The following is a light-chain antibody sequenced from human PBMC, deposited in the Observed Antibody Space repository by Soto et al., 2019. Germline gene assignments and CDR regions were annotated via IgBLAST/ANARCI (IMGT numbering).Light chain of an antibody. CDR1: PSISSW. CDR2: KAS. V-gene: IGKV1-5*03. J-gene: IGKJ2*01. Sequence: DIQMTQSPSTLSASVGDRVTITCRASPSISSWLAWYQQKPGKAPKLLIYKASSLESGVPSRFSGSGSGTEFTRTISSLQPDDFATYYCQHYGTFGQGTKLEIK. CDR3: QHYGT.